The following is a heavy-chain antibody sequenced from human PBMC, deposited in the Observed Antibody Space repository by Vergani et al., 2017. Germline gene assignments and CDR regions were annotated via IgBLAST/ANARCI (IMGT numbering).Heavy chain of an antibody. V-gene: IGHV3-23*01. D-gene: IGHD3-10*01. CDR1: GFTFSSYA. CDR3: AAMVRGVPDFDY. J-gene: IGHJ4*02. Sequence: EVQLLESGGGLVQPGGSLRLSCAASGFTFSSYAMSWVRQAPGKGLEWVSAIIGSGGSTYYADSVKGRFTISRDNSKNTLYLQMNSLRAEDTAVYYCAAMVRGVPDFDYWGQGTLVTVSS. CDR2: IIGSGGST.